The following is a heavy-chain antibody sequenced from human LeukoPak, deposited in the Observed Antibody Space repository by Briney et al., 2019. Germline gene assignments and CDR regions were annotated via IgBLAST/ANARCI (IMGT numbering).Heavy chain of an antibody. CDR3: AKVGVISFAPGSSPFDY. Sequence: PGRSLRLSCAASGFTFDDYAMHWVRQAPGKGLEWVSGISWNSGSIGYADSVKGRFTISRDNSKNTLYLQMNSLRTDDTAVYYCAKVGVISFAPGSSPFDYWGQATL. CDR2: ISWNSGSI. D-gene: IGHD3-10*01. J-gene: IGHJ4*02. CDR1: GFTFDDYA. V-gene: IGHV3-9*01.